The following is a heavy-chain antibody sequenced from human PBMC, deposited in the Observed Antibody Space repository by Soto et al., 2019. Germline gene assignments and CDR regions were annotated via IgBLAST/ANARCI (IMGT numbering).Heavy chain of an antibody. V-gene: IGHV1-69*06. J-gene: IGHJ4*02. D-gene: IGHD3-16*02. CDR1: GGTFSSYA. CDR3: ARGFPYVWGSYRFYSFDS. CDR2: IIPIFGTA. Sequence: SVKVSCKASGGTFSSYAISWVRQAPGQGLEWMGGIIPIFGTANYAQKFQGRVTITADKATSTAYMELSSLRSEETAVYYCARGFPYVWGSYRFYSFDSWGQGTLVTVSS.